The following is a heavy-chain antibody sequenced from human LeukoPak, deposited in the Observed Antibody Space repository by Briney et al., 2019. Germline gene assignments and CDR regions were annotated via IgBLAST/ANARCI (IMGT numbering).Heavy chain of an antibody. J-gene: IGHJ3*02. CDR1: GFTFSSYG. CDR2: IWYAGRNK. Sequence: GGSLRLSCAASGFTFSSYGMHWVRQAPGKGLEGVAVIWYAGRNKFYADSLKGRFTISRDNSKNTLSLQMNSLRAEDTAVYYCARVNRGDAFDIWGQGTLSPSPQ. CDR3: ARVNRGDAFDI. D-gene: IGHD3-16*02. V-gene: IGHV3-33*01.